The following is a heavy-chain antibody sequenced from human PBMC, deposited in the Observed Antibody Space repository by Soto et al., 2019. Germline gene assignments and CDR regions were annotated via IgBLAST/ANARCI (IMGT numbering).Heavy chain of an antibody. CDR2: ISGSGGST. D-gene: IGHD6-13*01. J-gene: IGHJ5*02. Sequence: EVQLLESGGGLVQPGGSLRLSCAASGFTFSSYAMSWVRQAPGKGLEWVSAISGSGGSTYYADSVKGRFTISSDNSKNTLYLQMNSLRAEDTAVYYCAKDLSSSWCLWFDPWGQGTLVTVS. V-gene: IGHV3-23*01. CDR1: GFTFSSYA. CDR3: AKDLSSSWCLWFDP.